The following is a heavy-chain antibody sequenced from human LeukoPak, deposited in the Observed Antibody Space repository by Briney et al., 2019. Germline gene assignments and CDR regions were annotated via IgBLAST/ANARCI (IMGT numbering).Heavy chain of an antibody. CDR3: AKDLTIFGVVSIDY. Sequence: PGGSLRLSCAASGFTFSSYGMHWVRQAPGKGLEWVAVISYDGSNKYYADSVKGRFTISRDNSKNTLYLQMNSLRAEDTAVYYCAKDLTIFGVVSIDYWGQGTLVTVSS. CDR1: GFTFSSYG. CDR2: ISYDGSNK. D-gene: IGHD3-3*01. V-gene: IGHV3-30*18. J-gene: IGHJ4*02.